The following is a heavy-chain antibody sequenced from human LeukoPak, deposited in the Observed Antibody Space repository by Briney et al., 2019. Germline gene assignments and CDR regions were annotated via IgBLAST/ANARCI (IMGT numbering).Heavy chain of an antibody. D-gene: IGHD2-15*01. Sequence: GGSLRLSCAASGFIFSSYAMTWVRQAPGKGLEWVSAISGSGGSTYYADSVKGRFSISRDTSKSTLYLQMNSLRAEDTAVYYCAKRSGDSYYLDSWGQGTLVTVSS. CDR3: AKRSGDSYYLDS. CDR2: ISGSGGST. CDR1: GFIFSSYA. J-gene: IGHJ4*02. V-gene: IGHV3-23*01.